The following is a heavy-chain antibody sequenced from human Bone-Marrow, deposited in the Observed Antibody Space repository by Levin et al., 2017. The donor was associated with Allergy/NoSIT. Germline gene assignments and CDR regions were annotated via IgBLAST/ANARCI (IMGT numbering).Heavy chain of an antibody. J-gene: IGHJ6*02. V-gene: IGHV3-11*01. D-gene: IGHD3-3*01. CDR2: ISPGGTTV. Sequence: MSGGSLRLSCEVSGFTLSEYYMGWIRQAAGKGLESTSYISPGGTTVYYGDSVEGRFTVSRDNANNSLYLEMNSLRAEDTAVYYCARLGGNFDFWSGYYNFFNGMDVWGQGTTVIVSS. CDR1: GFTLSEYY. CDR3: ARLGGNFDFWSGYYNFFNGMDV.